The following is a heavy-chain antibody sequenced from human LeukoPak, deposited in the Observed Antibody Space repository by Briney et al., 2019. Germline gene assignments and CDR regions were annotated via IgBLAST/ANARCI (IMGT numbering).Heavy chain of an antibody. CDR3: ARGVEPLAANTLAY. CDR2: LYSDGNT. CDR1: GFTVITND. Sequence: GGSLRLSCAASGFTVITNDMTWVRQAPGKGLEWVSVLYSDGNTKYADSVQGRFTISRDNSKNTLYLEMNSLSPDDTAVYYCARGVEPLAANTLAYWGQGTVVTVSS. V-gene: IGHV3-53*01. D-gene: IGHD1-14*01. J-gene: IGHJ4*02.